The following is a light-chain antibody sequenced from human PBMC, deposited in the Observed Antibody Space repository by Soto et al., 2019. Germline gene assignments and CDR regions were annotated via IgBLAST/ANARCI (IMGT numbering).Light chain of an antibody. CDR3: QQYGSSPET. J-gene: IGKJ1*01. CDR1: QSVSSNY. V-gene: IGKV3-20*01. CDR2: VAS. Sequence: IVLTQSPGTLSLSPGERATLSCRASQSVSSNYLAWYQQKPGQAPRLLIYVASRRATGIPDRFSGSGSGTDFTLTINRLEPEDFAVYYCQQYGSSPETFGQGTKVDIK.